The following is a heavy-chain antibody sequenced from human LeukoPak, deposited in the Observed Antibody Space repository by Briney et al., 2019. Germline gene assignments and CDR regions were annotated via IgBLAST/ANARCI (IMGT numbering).Heavy chain of an antibody. D-gene: IGHD3-10*01. J-gene: IGHJ4*02. CDR2: ISSNGGST. CDR1: GFTFSYYA. CDR3: ARADFYGSGSHPPGGFDY. Sequence: PGGSLRLSCSASGFTFSYYAMHWVRQAAGKGLEFVSGISSNGGSTYYADSVKGRFTISRDSSKNTLYLQMTSLRAEDTAVYYCARADFYGSGSHPPGGFDYWGQGTLVTVSS. V-gene: IGHV3-64*04.